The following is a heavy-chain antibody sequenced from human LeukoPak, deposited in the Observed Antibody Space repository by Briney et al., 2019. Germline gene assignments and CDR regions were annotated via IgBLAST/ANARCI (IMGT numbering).Heavy chain of an antibody. Sequence: PGGSLRPSCAASGFTFSNYAMYWVRQAPGKGMEWVGRSQTTKPNSCTTEYAASVKGRFTISRDDSKNSLYLQLNSLKTEDTAVYYCVRAVTTRSGWYHFDNWGQGTLVTVSS. V-gene: IGHV3-72*01. CDR1: GFTFSNYA. CDR3: VRAVTTRSGWYHFDN. J-gene: IGHJ4*02. D-gene: IGHD6-13*01. CDR2: SQTTKPNSCTT.